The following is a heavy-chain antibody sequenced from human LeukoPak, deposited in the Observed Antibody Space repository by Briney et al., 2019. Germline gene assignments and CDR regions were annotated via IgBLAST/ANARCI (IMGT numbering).Heavy chain of an antibody. CDR1: GDSISTYY. V-gene: IGHV4-4*09. CDR2: ICNSGGT. CDR3: AKTGRPNNSGWYWWFDP. J-gene: IGHJ5*02. D-gene: IGHD6-19*01. Sequence: SDTLSLTCTVSGDSISTYYWSWIRQPPGKGLEWIGCICNSGGTNYNPSLKSRVAISVDTSKNQFSLNLSSVTAADTAVYYCAKTGRPNNSGWYWWFDPWGQGTLVTVSS.